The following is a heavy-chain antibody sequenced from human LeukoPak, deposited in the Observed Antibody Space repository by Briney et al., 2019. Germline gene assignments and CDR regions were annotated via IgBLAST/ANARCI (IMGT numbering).Heavy chain of an antibody. CDR3: ARPTLFCSSTSCYLDY. D-gene: IGHD2-2*01. CDR2: IYPGDSDT. J-gene: IGHJ4*02. CDR1: GYSFTSYW. Sequence: GESLKISCKGSGYSFTSYWIGWVRPMPGKGLEWMGIIYPGDSDTRYSPSFQGQVTISADKSISTAYLQWSSLKASDTAMYYCARPTLFCSSTSCYLDYWGQGTLVTVSS. V-gene: IGHV5-51*01.